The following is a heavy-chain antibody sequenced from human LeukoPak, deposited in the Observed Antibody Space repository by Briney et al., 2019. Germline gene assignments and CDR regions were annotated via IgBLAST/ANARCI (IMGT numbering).Heavy chain of an antibody. CDR3: ARASGFAGEFDS. CDR2: ISGSTTHR. J-gene: IGHJ4*02. CDR1: GFTFSNHN. Sequence: GGSLRLSCAASGFTFSNHNMNCVRQAPGKGLEWVSSISGSTTHRYYADSVKGRFTISRDNADNSLYLQMSSLRAEDTAVYYCARASGFAGEFDSWGQGTLVTVSS. D-gene: IGHD1-14*01. V-gene: IGHV3-21*06.